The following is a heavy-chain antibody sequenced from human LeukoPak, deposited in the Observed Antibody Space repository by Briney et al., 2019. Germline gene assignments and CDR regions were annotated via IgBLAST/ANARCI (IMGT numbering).Heavy chain of an antibody. CDR1: GGPFSGYY. CDR3: VSYSSYFDY. CDR2: INHSGST. Sequence: SETLSLTCAVYGGPFSGYYWSWIRQPPGKGLEWIGEINHSGSTNYNPSLKSRVTISVDTSKNQFSLKLSSVTAADTAVYYCVSYSSYFDYWGQGTLVTVSS. J-gene: IGHJ4*02. D-gene: IGHD2-21*01. V-gene: IGHV4-34*01.